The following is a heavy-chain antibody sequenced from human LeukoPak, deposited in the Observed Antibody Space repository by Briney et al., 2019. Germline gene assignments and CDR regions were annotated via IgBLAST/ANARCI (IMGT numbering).Heavy chain of an antibody. CDR2: ISGKGLTT. V-gene: IGHV3-23*01. D-gene: IGHD2-2*02. CDR1: GFTFSSYA. J-gene: IGHJ4*02. CDR3: AKDPYCSSTSCYTVPD. Sequence: GSSLRLSGAASGFTFSSYAMSWVRQAPGKGLDWFAAISGKGLTTYYAGSVKGRFTISRDNSKNTLYLQMNSLRAEDTAVYYCAKDPYCSSTSCYTVPDWGQGTLGTVSS.